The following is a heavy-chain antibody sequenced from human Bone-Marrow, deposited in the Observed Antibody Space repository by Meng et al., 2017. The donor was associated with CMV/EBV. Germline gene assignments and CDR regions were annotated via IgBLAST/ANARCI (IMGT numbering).Heavy chain of an antibody. CDR2: INHSGST. V-gene: IGHV4-39*07. J-gene: IGHJ6*02. Sequence: SETLSLTCTVSGGSISSSSYYWGWIRQPPGKGLEWIGEINHSGSTNYNPSLKSRVTISVDTAKNQFSLKLSSVTAADTAVYYCARGRTYYGFYYYYGMEVWGQGTTVTVSS. CDR3: ARGRTYYGFYYYYGMEV. D-gene: IGHD3-10*01. CDR1: GGSISSSSYY.